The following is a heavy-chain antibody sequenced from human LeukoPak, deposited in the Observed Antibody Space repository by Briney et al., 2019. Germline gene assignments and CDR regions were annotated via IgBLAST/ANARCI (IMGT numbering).Heavy chain of an antibody. V-gene: IGHV3-9*01. CDR2: ISWNSGSI. J-gene: IGHJ3*02. D-gene: IGHD1-26*01. Sequence: GGALRLSCAASGFTFDDYAMHWVRQAPGKGLEWVSGISWNSGSIGYADSVKGRFTISRDNAKNSLYLQMNSLRAEDTALYYCAKRGGSTGAFDIWGQGTMVTVSS. CDR1: GFTFDDYA. CDR3: AKRGGSTGAFDI.